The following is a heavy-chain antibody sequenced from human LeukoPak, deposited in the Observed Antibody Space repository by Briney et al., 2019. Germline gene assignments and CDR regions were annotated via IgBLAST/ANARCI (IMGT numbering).Heavy chain of an antibody. CDR1: GFTFSSYE. V-gene: IGHV3-48*03. CDR2: ISSSGSTI. D-gene: IGHD5-18*01. CDR3: ARVDTAMVTIPDY. Sequence: PGGSLRLSCAASGFTFSSYEMNWVRQAPGKGLEWVSYISSSGSTIYYADSVKGRFTISRDNAKNSLYLQMNSLRAEDTAVYYCARVDTAMVTIPDYWGQGTLVTVSS. J-gene: IGHJ4*02.